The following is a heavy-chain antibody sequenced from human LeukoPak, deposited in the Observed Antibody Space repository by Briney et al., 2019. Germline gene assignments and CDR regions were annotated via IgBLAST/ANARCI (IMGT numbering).Heavy chain of an antibody. CDR1: GFTFSSYA. CDR3: ARDSGDIVVVPAAASHWFDP. D-gene: IGHD2-2*01. V-gene: IGHV4-39*07. CDR2: IYYSGST. J-gene: IGHJ5*02. Sequence: GSLRLSCAASGFTFSSYAMHWVRQAPGKGLEWIGSIYYSGSTYYNPSLKSRVTISVDTSKNQFSLKLSSVTAADTAVYYCARDSGDIVVVPAAASHWFDPWGQGTLVTVSS.